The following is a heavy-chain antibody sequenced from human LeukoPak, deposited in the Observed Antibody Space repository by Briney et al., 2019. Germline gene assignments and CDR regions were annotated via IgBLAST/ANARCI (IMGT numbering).Heavy chain of an antibody. CDR1: GGSISSYY. D-gene: IGHD2-15*01. J-gene: IGHJ4*02. V-gene: IGHV4-59*01. CDR3: ARRRCSGGSCYWGKYYFDY. CDR2: IYYSGST. Sequence: PSETLSLTCTVSGGSISSYYWSWIRQPPGKGLEWIGYIYYSGSTNYNPSLKSRVTISVDTSKNQFSLKLSSVTAADTAVYYCARRRCSGGSCYWGKYYFDYWGQGTLVTVSS.